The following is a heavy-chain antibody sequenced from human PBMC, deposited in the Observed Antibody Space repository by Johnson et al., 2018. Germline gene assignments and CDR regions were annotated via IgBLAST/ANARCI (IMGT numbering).Heavy chain of an antibody. V-gene: IGHV1-58*01. D-gene: IGHD6-13*01. CDR1: GFTFTSSA. CDR3: TREGQQLVRGAEYFQH. Sequence: QLQESGPEVKKPGTSVKVSCKASGFTFTSSAVQWVRQARGQRLEWIGWIVVGSGNTNYAQKFQERVTITRSMSTSTAYLGLSSLRSEDTAVYYCTREGQQLVRGAEYFQHWGQGTLVTVSS. J-gene: IGHJ1*01. CDR2: IVVGSGNT.